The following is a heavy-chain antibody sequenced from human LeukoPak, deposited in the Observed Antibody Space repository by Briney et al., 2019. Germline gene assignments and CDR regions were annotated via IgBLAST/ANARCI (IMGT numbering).Heavy chain of an antibody. CDR2: ISWNSGSI. CDR3: AKASSNDAFDI. Sequence: HPGGSLRLSCAASGFTFDDYAMHWVRQVPGKGLEWVSGISWNSGSIGYADSVKGRFTISRDNAKNSLYLQMNSLRAEDMALYYCAKASSNDAFDIWGQGTMVTVSS. D-gene: IGHD2-2*01. V-gene: IGHV3-9*03. J-gene: IGHJ3*02. CDR1: GFTFDDYA.